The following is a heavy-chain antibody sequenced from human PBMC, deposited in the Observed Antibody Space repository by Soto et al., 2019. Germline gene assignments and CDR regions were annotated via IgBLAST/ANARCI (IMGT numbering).Heavy chain of an antibody. CDR2: IYYSGST. V-gene: IGHV4-59*01. Sequence: PSETLSLTYTVSCGSISSYYWSWIRQPPWKGLEWIGYIYYSGSTNYNPSLKSRVTISVDTSKNQFSLKLSSVTAADTAVYYCARDYYDSSGYLNWFDPRGQGTLVTAPQ. CDR3: ARDYYDSSGYLNWFDP. CDR1: CGSISSYY. J-gene: IGHJ5*02. D-gene: IGHD3-22*01.